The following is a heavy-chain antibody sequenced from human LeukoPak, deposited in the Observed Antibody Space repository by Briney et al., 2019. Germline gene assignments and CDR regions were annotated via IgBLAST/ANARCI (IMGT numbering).Heavy chain of an antibody. Sequence: GGSLRLSCAASGFTFSDYYMSWIRQAPGKGLEWVSYISSSGSTIYYADSVKGRFTISRDNAKNSLYLQMNSLRAEDTAVYYCARGLASWIQLWSASDYWRQGTLVTVSS. CDR3: ARGLASWIQLWSASDY. D-gene: IGHD5-18*01. J-gene: IGHJ4*02. V-gene: IGHV3-11*01. CDR1: GFTFSDYY. CDR2: ISSSGSTI.